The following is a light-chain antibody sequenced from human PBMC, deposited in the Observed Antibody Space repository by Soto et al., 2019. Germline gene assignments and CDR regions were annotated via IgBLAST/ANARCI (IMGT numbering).Light chain of an antibody. CDR3: HQYDHWPRGT. CDR1: QGIDTY. CDR2: GAS. Sequence: EIVLTQSPATLSVSPGERATLSCRASQGIDTYLACFQQKPGQPPRPLVYGASNRATGVPARFSGSGSGTDFTLTISSLQSEDFAVYYCHQYDHWPRGTFGQGTKVDI. J-gene: IGKJ2*01. V-gene: IGKV3-15*01.